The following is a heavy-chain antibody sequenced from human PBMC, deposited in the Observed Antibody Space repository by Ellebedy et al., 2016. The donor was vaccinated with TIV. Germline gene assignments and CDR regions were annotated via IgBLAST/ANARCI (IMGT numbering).Heavy chain of an antibody. CDR2: IDGSGDTI. CDR1: GFTFRNYE. CDR3: ARDGDRALIFNFDH. J-gene: IGHJ4*02. V-gene: IGHV3-48*03. D-gene: IGHD3-9*01. Sequence: GGSLRLSCAASGFTFRNYEMNWVRQAPGKGLEWVSYIDGSGDTIYYAAFVKGRFTISRDNAKNAVYLQMNSLRAEDTAVYYCARDGDRALIFNFDHWGQGALVTVSA.